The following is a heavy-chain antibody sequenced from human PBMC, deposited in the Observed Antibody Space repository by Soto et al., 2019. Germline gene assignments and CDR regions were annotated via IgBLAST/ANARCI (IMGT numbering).Heavy chain of an antibody. CDR2: INHSVRT. J-gene: IGHJ6*02. CDR1: GGSFSIYY. CDR3: ARGRSMVATFSRWFDMDV. V-gene: IGHV4-34*01. Sequence: SETLSLSCAVYGGSFSIYYWNCIRQPPWKGLEWIGEINHSVRTNYNPSLNSRVTISLDTSKNQFSLRLSSVTAADTAVYYCARGRSMVATFSRWFDMDVWGQGSTVTVSS. D-gene: IGHD5-12*01.